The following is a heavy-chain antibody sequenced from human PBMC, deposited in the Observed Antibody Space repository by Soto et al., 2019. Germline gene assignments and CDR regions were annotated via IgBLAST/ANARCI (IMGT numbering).Heavy chain of an antibody. Sequence: SETLSLTCTVSGGSVSSGSYYWSWIRQPPGKGLEWIEYIYYSGSTNYNPSLKSRVTISVETSKNQFSLKLSSVTAADTAVYYCARVRPFYNWFDPWGQGTLVTVSS. CDR2: IYYSGST. V-gene: IGHV4-61*01. CDR1: GGSVSSGSYY. D-gene: IGHD3-3*01. J-gene: IGHJ5*02. CDR3: ARVRPFYNWFDP.